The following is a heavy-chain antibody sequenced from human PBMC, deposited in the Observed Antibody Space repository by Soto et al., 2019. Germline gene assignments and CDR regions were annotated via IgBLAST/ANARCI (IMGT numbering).Heavy chain of an antibody. CDR3: AREGTVVTSFGY. D-gene: IGHD2-21*02. CDR2: IIPIFGTA. Sequence: SVKVSCKASGGTFSSYAISWVRQAPGQGLEWMRGIIPIFGTANYAQKFQGRVTITADESTSTAYMELSSLRSEDTAVYYCAREGTVVTSFGYWGQGTLVTVSS. CDR1: GGTFSSYA. J-gene: IGHJ4*02. V-gene: IGHV1-69*13.